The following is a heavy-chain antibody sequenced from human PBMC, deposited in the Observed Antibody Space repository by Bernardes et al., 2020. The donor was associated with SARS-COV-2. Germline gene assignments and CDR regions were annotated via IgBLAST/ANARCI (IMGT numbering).Heavy chain of an antibody. V-gene: IGHV1-8*01. CDR3: ARGRFRAAKGYRDVGRDV. D-gene: IGHD3-10*01. CDR1: GYTFTSYD. J-gene: IGHJ6*02. Sequence: ASVKVSCKASGYTFTSYDINWVRQATGQGLEWMGWMNPNSGNTGYAQKFQGRVTMTRNTSISTAYMELSSLRSEDTAVYYCARGRFRAAKGYRDVGRDVWGQGTTVTVSS. CDR2: MNPNSGNT.